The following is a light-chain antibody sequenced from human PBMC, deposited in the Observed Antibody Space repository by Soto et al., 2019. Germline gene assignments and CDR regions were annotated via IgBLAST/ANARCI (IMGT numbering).Light chain of an antibody. CDR3: QQYSNYWRT. J-gene: IGKJ1*01. V-gene: IGKV1-5*01. CDR2: DAS. CDR1: QSISTW. Sequence: DIQMTQSPSTLSASVGDRVTITCRASQSISTWLAWYQQKPGKAPNLLIYDASSLESGVPSRFSGSGSGTEFTLTISSLQPDDFATYYCQQYSNYWRTFGQGTKVEIK.